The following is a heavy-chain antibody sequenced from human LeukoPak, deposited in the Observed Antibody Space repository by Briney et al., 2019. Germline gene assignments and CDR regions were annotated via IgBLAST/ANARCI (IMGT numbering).Heavy chain of an antibody. V-gene: IGHV4-59*01. CDR1: GGSLSSYY. CDR3: ARDRMEGYSSSWTRAYYYMDV. Sequence: SETLSLTCTVSGGSLSSYYWSWIRQPPGKGLEWIGYIYYSGSTNYNPSLKSRVTISVDTSNNQFSLKLSSVTAADTAVYYCARDRMEGYSSSWTRAYYYMDVWGKGTTVTVSS. D-gene: IGHD6-13*01. J-gene: IGHJ6*03. CDR2: IYYSGST.